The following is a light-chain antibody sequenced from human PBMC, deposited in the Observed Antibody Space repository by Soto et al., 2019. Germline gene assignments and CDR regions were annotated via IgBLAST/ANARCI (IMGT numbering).Light chain of an antibody. J-gene: IGKJ1*01. V-gene: IGKV3-15*01. CDR1: QSVNSD. CDR3: HQYDNWPET. Sequence: ETVMTQSPATLSVSPGERATLSCRASQSVNSDLAWYQQKPGQAPRLLIYGASTRATGIPARFSGSGSGTEFTLTISSLQSEDFAVYYCHQYDNWPETFGQETKVEIK. CDR2: GAS.